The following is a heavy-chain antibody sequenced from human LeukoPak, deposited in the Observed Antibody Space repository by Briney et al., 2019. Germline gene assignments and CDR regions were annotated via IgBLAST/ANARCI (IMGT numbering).Heavy chain of an antibody. CDR3: ARMTTGHDY. CDR1: GGSFSGYY. D-gene: IGHD4-17*01. Sequence: SETLSLTCAVYGGSFSGYYWSWIRQPPGKGLEWIGEVNHSGYTNMNPSLKSRVTISVDTSKNQFSLMMTSVTAADTAVYFCARMTTGHDYWGQGTLVTVSS. V-gene: IGHV4-34*01. J-gene: IGHJ4*02. CDR2: VNHSGYT.